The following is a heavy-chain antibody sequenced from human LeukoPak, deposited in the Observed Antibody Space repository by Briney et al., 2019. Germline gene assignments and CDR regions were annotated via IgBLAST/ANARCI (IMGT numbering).Heavy chain of an antibody. CDR1: GFTFSSYG. J-gene: IGHJ4*02. CDR2: ISYDGSNK. CDR3: ARDGCSSSSGGPDCCIDY. Sequence: PGGSLRLSCAASGFTFSSYGMHWVRQAPGKGLEWVAVISYDGSNKYYADSVKGRFTISRDNAKNSLYLQMNSLRAEDTAVYYCARDGCSSSSGGPDCCIDYWGQGTLVTVSS. V-gene: IGHV3-30*03. D-gene: IGHD6-6*01.